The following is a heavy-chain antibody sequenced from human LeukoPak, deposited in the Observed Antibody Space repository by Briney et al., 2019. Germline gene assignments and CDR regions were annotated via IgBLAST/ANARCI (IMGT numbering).Heavy chain of an antibody. V-gene: IGHV4-34*01. CDR3: ARLASSWCFDP. D-gene: IGHD6-13*01. J-gene: IGHJ5*02. CDR2: IYYSGST. Sequence: SETLSLTCAVYGGSFSGYYWSWIRQPPGKGLEWIGSIYYSGSTYYNPSLKSRVTISVDTSKNQFSLKLSSVTAADTAVYYCARLASSWCFDPWGQGTLVTVSS. CDR1: GGSFSGYY.